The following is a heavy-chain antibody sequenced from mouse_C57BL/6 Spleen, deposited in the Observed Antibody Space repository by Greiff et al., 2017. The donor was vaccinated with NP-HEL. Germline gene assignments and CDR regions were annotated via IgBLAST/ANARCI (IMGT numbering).Heavy chain of an antibody. Sequence: QVQLQQSGPGLVAPSQSLSITCTVSGFSLTSYGVHWVRQPPGQGLEWLVVIWSDGSTTYNSALKSRLNIRKDNSKSQVFLKMNSLQTDDTAMYYCARHEDYYDYEAWFAYWGQGTLVTVSA. D-gene: IGHD2-4*01. CDR3: ARHEDYYDYEAWFAY. CDR1: GFSLTSYG. V-gene: IGHV2-6-1*01. CDR2: IWSDGST. J-gene: IGHJ3*01.